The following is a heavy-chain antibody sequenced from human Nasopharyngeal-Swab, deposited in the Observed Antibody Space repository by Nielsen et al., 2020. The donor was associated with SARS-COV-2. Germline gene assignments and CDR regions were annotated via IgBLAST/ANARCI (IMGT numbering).Heavy chain of an antibody. V-gene: IGHV5-10-1*01. J-gene: IGHJ3*02. CDR2: IDPSDSYT. Sequence: GRQMRGKGLEWMGRIDPSDSYTNYSPAFQGHVTISADKSISTAYPQWSSLKASDTAMYYCARRGGTAGSDAFDIWGQGTMVTVSS. D-gene: IGHD6-13*01. CDR3: ARRGGTAGSDAFDI.